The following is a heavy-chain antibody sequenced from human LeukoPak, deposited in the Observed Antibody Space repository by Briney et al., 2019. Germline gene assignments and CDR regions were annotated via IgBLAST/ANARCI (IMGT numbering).Heavy chain of an antibody. CDR2: INHSGST. CDR1: GGSFSGYH. J-gene: IGHJ5*02. D-gene: IGHD1-26*01. V-gene: IGHV4-34*01. CDR3: ARGPWGATGSRWFDP. Sequence: PSETLSLTCAVYGGSFSGYHWSWIRQPPGKGLEWIGEINHSGSTNYNPSLKSRVTISVDTSKNQFSLKLSSVTAADTAVYYCARGPWGATGSRWFDPWGQGTLVTVSS.